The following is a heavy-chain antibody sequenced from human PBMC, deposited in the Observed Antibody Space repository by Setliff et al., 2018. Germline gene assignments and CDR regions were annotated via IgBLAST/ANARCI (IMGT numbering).Heavy chain of an antibody. Sequence: SVKVSCKASGATFSSYAISWVRQAPGQGLEWMGRIIPIFGTANYAQKFQGRVTITADKAPSTAYMELSRLRSEDTAVYYCAISTIFGVVSTTPDAFDIWGQGTMVTVSS. V-gene: IGHV1-69*06. CDR3: AISTIFGVVSTTPDAFDI. J-gene: IGHJ3*02. CDR1: GATFSSYA. CDR2: IIPIFGTA. D-gene: IGHD3-3*01.